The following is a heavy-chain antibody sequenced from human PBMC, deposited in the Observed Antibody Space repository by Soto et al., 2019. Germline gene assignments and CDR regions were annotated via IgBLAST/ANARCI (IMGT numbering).Heavy chain of an antibody. CDR3: ARVISSFPYYFDY. J-gene: IGHJ4*02. CDR1: SGSISTYY. CDR2: ISYTGST. V-gene: IGHV4-59*01. D-gene: IGHD6-6*01. Sequence: TLSLTCTVSSGSISTYYWGWIRQPPGTGLEWIGYISYTGSTNYNPFLKSRLTISVDTSKNQFSLKLTSVTAADTAVYYCARVISSFPYYFDYWGQGTLVTVSS.